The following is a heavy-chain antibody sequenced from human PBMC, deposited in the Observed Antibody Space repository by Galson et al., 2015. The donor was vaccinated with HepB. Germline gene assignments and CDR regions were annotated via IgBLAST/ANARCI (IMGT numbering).Heavy chain of an antibody. J-gene: IGHJ4*02. Sequence: SLRLSCAASGFTFSSYSMNWVRQAPGKGLEWVSYISSSSSTIYYADSVKGRFTISRDNAKNSLYLQMNSLRAEDTAVYYCARGLEWGGYSYGYVDYWGQGTLVTVSS. CDR2: ISSSSSTI. V-gene: IGHV3-48*01. CDR1: GFTFSSYS. CDR3: ARGLEWGGYSYGYVDY. D-gene: IGHD5-18*01.